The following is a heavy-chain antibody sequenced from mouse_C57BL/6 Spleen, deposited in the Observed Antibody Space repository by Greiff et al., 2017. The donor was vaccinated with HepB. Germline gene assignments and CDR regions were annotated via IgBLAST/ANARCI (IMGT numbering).Heavy chain of an antibody. CDR2: IYPGDGDT. J-gene: IGHJ4*01. CDR1: GYAFSSSW. V-gene: IGHV1-82*01. CDR3: ARHYYAMDY. Sequence: VQLQQSGPELVKPGASVKISRKASGYAFSSSWMNWVKQRPGKGLEWIGRIYPGDGDTNYNGKFKGKATLTADKSSSTAYMQLSSLTSEDSAVYFCARHYYAMDYWGQGTSVTVSS.